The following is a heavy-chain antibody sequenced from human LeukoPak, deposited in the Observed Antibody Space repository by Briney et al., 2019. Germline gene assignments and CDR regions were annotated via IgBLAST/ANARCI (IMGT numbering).Heavy chain of an antibody. CDR3: ARVRAYSYGYIDY. D-gene: IGHD5-18*01. J-gene: IGHJ4*02. CDR1: GGSISSSSYY. CDR2: INHSGST. Sequence: SETLSLTCTVSGGSISSSSYYWSWIRQPPGKGLEWIGEINHSGSTNYNPSLKSRVTISVDTSKNQFSLKLSSVTAADTAVYYCARVRAYSYGYIDYWGQGTLVTVSS. V-gene: IGHV4-39*07.